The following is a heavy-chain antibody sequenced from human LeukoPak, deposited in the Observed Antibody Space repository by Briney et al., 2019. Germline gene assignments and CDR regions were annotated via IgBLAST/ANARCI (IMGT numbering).Heavy chain of an antibody. Sequence: GGSLRLSCAASGFTFSNYAMTWVRQAPGKWLEWVSAISGGGGSTYYADSVRGRFTISRDNSKNTLYLQMNSLRAEDTAVYYCAKDFSSPYYYYGMDVWGQGTTVTVSS. CDR2: ISGGGGST. V-gene: IGHV3-23*01. CDR1: GFTFSNYA. CDR3: AKDFSSPYYYYGMDV. J-gene: IGHJ6*02. D-gene: IGHD6-13*01.